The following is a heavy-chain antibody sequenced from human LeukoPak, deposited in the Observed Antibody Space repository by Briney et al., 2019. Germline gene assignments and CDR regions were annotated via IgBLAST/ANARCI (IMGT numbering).Heavy chain of an antibody. V-gene: IGHV3-11*01. J-gene: IGHJ4*02. CDR1: GFTFSDYY. CDR3: AKTAEYYYDSSGPSDY. Sequence: GGSLRLSCAASGFTFSDYYMSWIRQAPGKGLEWVSYISSSGSTIYYADSVKGRFTISRDNSKNTLYLQMNSLRAEDTAVYYCAKTAEYYYDSSGPSDYWGQGTLVTVSS. CDR2: ISSSGSTI. D-gene: IGHD3-22*01.